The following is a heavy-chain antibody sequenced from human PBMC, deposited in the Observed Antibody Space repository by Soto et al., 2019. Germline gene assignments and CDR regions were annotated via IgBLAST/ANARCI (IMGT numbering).Heavy chain of an antibody. D-gene: IGHD3-16*01. Sequence: GGSLRLSCAASGFTFSSYWMSWVRQAPGKGLEWVANIKQDGSEKYYVDAVKGRFTISRDNAKNSLYLQMNSIRAEDAAVYYCARDMGGYYYYGMDVWGQGTTVTVSS. V-gene: IGHV3-7*01. CDR2: IKQDGSEK. CDR1: GFTFSSYW. CDR3: ARDMGGYYYYGMDV. J-gene: IGHJ6*02.